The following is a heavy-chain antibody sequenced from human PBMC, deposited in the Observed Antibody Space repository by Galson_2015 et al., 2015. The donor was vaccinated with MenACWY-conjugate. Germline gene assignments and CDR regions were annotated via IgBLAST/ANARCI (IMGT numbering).Heavy chain of an antibody. J-gene: IGHJ6*02. V-gene: IGHV5-51*01. CDR2: ISPGDSNT. CDR3: ARHPPGGRGMDV. CDR1: GYIFTTYW. D-gene: IGHD1-26*01. Sequence: QSGAEVKKPGESLKISCKASGYIFTTYWIAWVRQMPGKGLEWMGLISPGDSNTRYSPSFQGQVTISADKSISTAYLQWSILKASDTAMYYCARHPPGGRGMDVWGQGTTVTVSS.